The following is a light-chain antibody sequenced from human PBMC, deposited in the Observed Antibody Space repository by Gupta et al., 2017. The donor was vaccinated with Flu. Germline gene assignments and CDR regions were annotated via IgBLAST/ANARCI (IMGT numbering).Light chain of an antibody. V-gene: IGLV1-44*01. J-gene: IGLJ2*01. CDR1: SSNIGSNT. Sequence: RGKISCSGSSSNIGSNTVNWYQQCTGTAPKLLIYTNDQRHSGVPDRFSAAKSGTSAAMAISGLQAEDEADYYCAAWEDSMNGVVFGGGTKRTVL. CDR3: AAWEDSMNGVV. CDR2: TND.